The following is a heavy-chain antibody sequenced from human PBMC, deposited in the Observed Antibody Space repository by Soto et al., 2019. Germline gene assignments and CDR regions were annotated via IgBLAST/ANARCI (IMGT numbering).Heavy chain of an antibody. CDR2: ISGGGGST. CDR1: GFSLNSYV. CDR3: AKEYCSGGSCYPLD. J-gene: IGHJ4*02. D-gene: IGHD2-15*01. Sequence: EVQLLESGGGLVQPGGSLRLSCVASGFSLNSYVMGWVRQAPGKGLEWVSDISGGGGSTYYADSVKGRFTISRDNSKNTLYLQMNSLRVDDTAVYYCAKEYCSGGSCYPLDWGQGTLVTVSS. V-gene: IGHV3-23*01.